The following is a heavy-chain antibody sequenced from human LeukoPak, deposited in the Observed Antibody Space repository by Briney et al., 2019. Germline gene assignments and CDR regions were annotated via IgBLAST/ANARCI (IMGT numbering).Heavy chain of an antibody. CDR1: GFTFSSYS. D-gene: IGHD6-13*01. J-gene: IGHJ4*02. CDR3: ASPAGIAAAPSDY. CDR2: ISSSSSYI. Sequence: PGGSLRLSCAASGFTFSSYSMNWVRQAPGKGLEWVSSISSSSSYIYYADSVKGRFTISRDNAKNSLYLQMNSLRAEDTAVYYCASPAGIAAAPSDYWGQGTLVTVSS. V-gene: IGHV3-21*01.